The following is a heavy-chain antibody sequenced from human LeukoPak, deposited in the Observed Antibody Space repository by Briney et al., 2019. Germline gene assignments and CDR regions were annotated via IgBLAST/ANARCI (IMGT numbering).Heavy chain of an antibody. CDR1: GFTFSSCA. CDR3: ARDVEMATLNNWFDP. CDR2: ISWNSGSI. J-gene: IGHJ5*02. Sequence: GGSLRLSCAASGFTFSSCAMNWVRQAPGKGLEWVSGISWNSGSIGYADSVKGRFTISRDNAKNSLYLQMNSLRAEDTAVYYCARDVEMATLNNWFDPWGQGPRSPSPQ. V-gene: IGHV3-9*01. D-gene: IGHD5-24*01.